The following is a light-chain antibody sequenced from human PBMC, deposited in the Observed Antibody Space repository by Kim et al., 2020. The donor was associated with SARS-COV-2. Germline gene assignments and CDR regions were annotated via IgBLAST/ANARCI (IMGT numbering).Light chain of an antibody. CDR1: QSVSSN. CDR2: GAS. J-gene: IGKJ1*01. CDR3: QQYNDWPPWT. V-gene: IGKV3-15*01. Sequence: SPGERVTLYGRASQSVSSNLAWYRQGPGQAPRLLIYGASTRATGIPARFSGSGSGTEFTLTISSLQFEDFAVYYCQQYNDWPPWTFGQGTKVDIK.